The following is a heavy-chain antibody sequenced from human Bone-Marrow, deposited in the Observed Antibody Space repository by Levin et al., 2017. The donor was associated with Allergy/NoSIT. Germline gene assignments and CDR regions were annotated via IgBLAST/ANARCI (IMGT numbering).Heavy chain of an antibody. CDR1: GFTFSSYA. V-gene: IGHV3-30*04. J-gene: IGHJ6*02. CDR2: ISYDGSNK. Sequence: GGSLRLSCAASGFTFSSYAMHWVRQAPGKGLEWVAVISYDGSNKYYADSVKGRFTISRDNSKNTLYLQMNSLRAEDTAVYYCARDSGPGIAAAMGAFMDVWGQGTTVTVSS. CDR3: ARDSGPGIAAAMGAFMDV. D-gene: IGHD6-13*01.